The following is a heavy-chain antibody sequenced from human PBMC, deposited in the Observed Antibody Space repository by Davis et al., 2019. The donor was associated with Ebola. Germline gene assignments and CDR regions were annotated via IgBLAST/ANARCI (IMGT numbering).Heavy chain of an antibody. CDR1: GFTFSSYS. J-gene: IGHJ6*02. D-gene: IGHD3-16*02. V-gene: IGHV3-21*01. CDR2: ISSSSSYI. CDR3: ARDHGSYYYYYYGMDV. Sequence: PGGSLRLSCAASGFTFSSYSMNWVRQAPGKGLEWVSSISSSSSYIYYADSVKGRFTISRDNAKNSLYLQMNSLRAEDTAVYYCARDHGSYYYYYYGMDVWGQGTTVTVSS.